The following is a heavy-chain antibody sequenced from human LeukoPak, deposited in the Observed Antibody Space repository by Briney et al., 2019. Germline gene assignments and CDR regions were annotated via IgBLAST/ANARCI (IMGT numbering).Heavy chain of an antibody. D-gene: IGHD2-21*02. CDR2: ISAYNGNT. Sequence: GASVKVSCKASGYTFTNYGITWVRQAPGQGLEWMGWISAYNGNTNYTQTLQGRVTITTDTSTSTAYMELGSLSSDDTAVYYCARSAYCGGDCYFSPMGAFDIWGQGTMVTVSS. V-gene: IGHV1-18*01. CDR1: GYTFTNYG. J-gene: IGHJ3*02. CDR3: ARSAYCGGDCYFSPMGAFDI.